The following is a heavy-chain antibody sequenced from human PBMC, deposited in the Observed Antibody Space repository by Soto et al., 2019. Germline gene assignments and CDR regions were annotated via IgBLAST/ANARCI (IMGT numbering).Heavy chain of an antibody. CDR3: VREAYCGGDCPPGAFDI. Sequence: SETLSLTCTVSGGSISSYYWSWIRQPPGKGLEWIGYIYYSGSTNYNPSLKSRVTISVDTSKNQFSLKLSSVTAADTAVYYCVREAYCGGDCPPGAFDIWGQGTMVTVS. V-gene: IGHV4-59*01. J-gene: IGHJ3*02. CDR2: IYYSGST. CDR1: GGSISSYY. D-gene: IGHD2-21*02.